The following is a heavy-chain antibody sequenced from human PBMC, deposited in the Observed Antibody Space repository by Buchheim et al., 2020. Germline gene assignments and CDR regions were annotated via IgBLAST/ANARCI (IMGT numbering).Heavy chain of an antibody. J-gene: IGHJ4*02. D-gene: IGHD3-10*01. CDR3: ARGDEGEYYYRLRSTWAFDY. CDR1: GGSFSGYY. V-gene: IGHV4-34*01. CDR2: INHSGST. Sequence: QVQLQQWGAGLLKPSETLSLTCAVYGGSFSGYYWSWIRQPPGKGLEWIGEINHSGSTNYNPSLKSRVTISVDTSKNQFSLKLSSVTAADTAVYYCARGDEGEYYYRLRSTWAFDYWGQGTL.